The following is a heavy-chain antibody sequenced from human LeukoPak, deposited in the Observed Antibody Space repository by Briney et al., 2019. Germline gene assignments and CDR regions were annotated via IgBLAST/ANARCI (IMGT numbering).Heavy chain of an antibody. Sequence: SETLSLTCTVSGASISSYYWSWIRQAPGKGLEWIGEINHSGNTNYNPSLKSRVTISVDTSKNQFSLKLSSVTAADTAVYYCVTEPGYCTGGRCYGGWFDPWGQGTLVTVSS. V-gene: IGHV4-34*01. CDR2: INHSGNT. CDR3: VTEPGYCTGGRCYGGWFDP. CDR1: GASISSYY. J-gene: IGHJ5*02. D-gene: IGHD2-15*01.